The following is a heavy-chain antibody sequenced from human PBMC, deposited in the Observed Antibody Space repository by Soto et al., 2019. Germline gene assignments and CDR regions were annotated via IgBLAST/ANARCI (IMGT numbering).Heavy chain of an antibody. CDR1: GYTFTSYG. CDR2: ISAYNGNT. V-gene: IGHV1-18*01. J-gene: IGHJ4*02. Sequence: VASVKVSCKASGYTFTSYGISWVRQAPGQGLEWMGWISAYNGNTNYAQKLQGRVTMATDTSTSTAYMELRSLRSDDTAVYYCARGKEGYYGDYGGRYYFVYRGQGILVTVAS. CDR3: ARGKEGYYGDYGGRYYFVY. D-gene: IGHD4-17*01.